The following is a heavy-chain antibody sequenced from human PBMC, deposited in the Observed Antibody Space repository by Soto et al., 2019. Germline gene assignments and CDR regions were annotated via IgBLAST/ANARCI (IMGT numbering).Heavy chain of an antibody. CDR1: GFTFSTYG. V-gene: IGHV3-30*18. CDR3: AKVLQSYGDYDYYCYGMDV. CDR2: ISYDGTNK. J-gene: IGHJ6*02. D-gene: IGHD4-17*01. Sequence: QVQLVDSGGGEVQPGRSLTISCAASGFTFSTYGMHWVRQTPGKGLEWVAVISYDGTNKFYSDSVKGRFTISRDNFKNTLTLQMNNLRADDTAVYSRAKVLQSYGDYDYYCYGMDVWGLGTRVTVSS.